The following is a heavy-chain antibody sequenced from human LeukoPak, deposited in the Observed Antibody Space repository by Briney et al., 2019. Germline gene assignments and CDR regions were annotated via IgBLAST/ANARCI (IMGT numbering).Heavy chain of an antibody. CDR2: ISVGGGIT. CDR3: AKERSSNLNSGTDC. V-gene: IGHV3-23*01. CDR1: GFTFSSYA. Sequence: PGGSLRLSCAASGFTFSSYAMSWVRQAPGKGLDWVSGISVGGGITYYTDSVKGRFTISRDNSKNRLYLQMNSLRAEDTAVYYCAKERSSNLNSGTDCWGQGTQVTASS. J-gene: IGHJ4*02. D-gene: IGHD1-1*01.